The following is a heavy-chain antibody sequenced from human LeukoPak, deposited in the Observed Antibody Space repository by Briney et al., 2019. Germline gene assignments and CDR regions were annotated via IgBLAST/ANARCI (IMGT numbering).Heavy chain of an antibody. Sequence: PGRSLRLSCAASGFTFSSYAMSWVRQAPGKGLEWVSAISGSGGSTYYADSVKGRFTISRDNSKNTLYLQMNSLRAEDTAVYYCAKDVPLYYDYVWGSYRYTEQYNWFDPWGQGTLVTVSS. J-gene: IGHJ5*02. CDR3: AKDVPLYYDYVWGSYRYTEQYNWFDP. CDR2: ISGSGGST. D-gene: IGHD3-16*02. CDR1: GFTFSSYA. V-gene: IGHV3-23*01.